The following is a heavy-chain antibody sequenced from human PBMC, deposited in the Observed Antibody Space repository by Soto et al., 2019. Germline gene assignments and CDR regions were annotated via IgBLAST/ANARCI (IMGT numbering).Heavy chain of an antibody. V-gene: IGHV5-51*01. CDR1: GYSFTSYW. J-gene: IGHJ4*02. CDR2: IYPGDSDT. CDR3: ARTHQSFSGYDPFDY. Sequence: GESLKISCKGSGYSFTSYWIGWVRQMPGKGLEWMGIIYPGDSDTRYSPSFQGQVTISADKSISTAYLQWSSLKASDTAMYYCARTHQSFSGYDPFDYWGQGTLVTVSS. D-gene: IGHD5-12*01.